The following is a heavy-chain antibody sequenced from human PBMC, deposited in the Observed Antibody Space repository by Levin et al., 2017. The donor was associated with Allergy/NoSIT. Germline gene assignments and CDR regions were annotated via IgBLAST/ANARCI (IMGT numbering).Heavy chain of an antibody. Sequence: GGSLRLSCAASRYSFSRDWLHWVRQAPGEGLLWVSRIDSDGNTGYADSVKGRFTISRDNAKSTLYLQMNSLRAEDTAVYYCAAGDFDWGQGTLVIVSS. CDR2: IDSDGNT. CDR1: RYSFSRDW. J-gene: IGHJ4*02. V-gene: IGHV3-74*01. CDR3: AAGDFD. D-gene: IGHD3-10*01.